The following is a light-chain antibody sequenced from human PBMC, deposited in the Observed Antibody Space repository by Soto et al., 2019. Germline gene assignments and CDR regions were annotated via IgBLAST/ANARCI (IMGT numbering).Light chain of an antibody. J-gene: IGLJ3*02. V-gene: IGLV2-14*03. Sequence: QSALTQPASVSGSPGQSFTIPCTGSSSDVGAYHSVSWYQQHPVKAPKLIIFDVSNRPSGVSNRFSGSKSGNTASLTISGLQAEDEADYYCSSFTDTGTVMFGGGTKLTVL. CDR3: SSFTDTGTVM. CDR2: DVS. CDR1: SSDVGAYHS.